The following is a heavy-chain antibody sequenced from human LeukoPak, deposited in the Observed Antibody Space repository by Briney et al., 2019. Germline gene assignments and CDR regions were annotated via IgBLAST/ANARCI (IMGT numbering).Heavy chain of an antibody. V-gene: IGHV1-24*01. CDR1: GYTLIELS. J-gene: IGHJ5*02. D-gene: IGHD2-2*03. Sequence: GASVKVSCKVSGYTLIELSMHWVRQAPGKGLEWMGGFDPEDGETIYAQKFQGRVTMTEDTSTDTAYMELSSLRSEDTAVYYCATRLALDIGVVPAAMQFDPWGQGTLVTVSS. CDR2: FDPEDGET. CDR3: ATRLALDIGVVPAAMQFDP.